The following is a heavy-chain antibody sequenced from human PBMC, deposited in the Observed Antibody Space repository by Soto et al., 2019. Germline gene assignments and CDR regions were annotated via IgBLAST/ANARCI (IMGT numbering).Heavy chain of an antibody. CDR2: INHSGST. Sequence: SETLSLTCDVYGGSFSAYYWSWIRQPPGKGLEWIGEINHSGSTNYNPSLKSRVTISVDTSKNQFSLKLSSVTAADTAVYYCARSGHLFDYWGQGTLVTVS. V-gene: IGHV4-34*01. J-gene: IGHJ4*02. CDR1: GGSFSAYY. CDR3: ARSGHLFDY. D-gene: IGHD3-10*01.